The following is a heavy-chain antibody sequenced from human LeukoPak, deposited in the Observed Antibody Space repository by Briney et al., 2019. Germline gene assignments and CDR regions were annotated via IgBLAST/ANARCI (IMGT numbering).Heavy chain of an antibody. CDR2: SSHSGSS. Sequence: SETLSLTCAVYGGPLRGFFWSWIRQAPGKGLEWIGESSHSGSSNYNPSLKSRITMSLDTSKSQVSLRLTSVTAADTAIYYCARGIFYGGRNQYIWFDLWGQGTLVTVSS. CDR1: GGPLRGFF. V-gene: IGHV4-34*01. CDR3: ARGIFYGGRNQYIWFDL. J-gene: IGHJ5*02. D-gene: IGHD4-23*01.